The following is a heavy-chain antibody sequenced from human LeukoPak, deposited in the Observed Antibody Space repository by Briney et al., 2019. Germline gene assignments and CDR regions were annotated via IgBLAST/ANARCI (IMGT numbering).Heavy chain of an antibody. CDR2: ISWNSGSI. J-gene: IGHJ4*02. D-gene: IGHD6-19*01. Sequence: GGSLRLSCAASGFTFDDYAMHWVRQAPGKGLEWVSGISWNSGSIGYADSVKGRFTISRDNAKNSLYLQMNSLRAEDTALYYCAKGGPGWYSSGWSFDYWGQGTLVTVSS. V-gene: IGHV3-9*01. CDR1: GFTFDDYA. CDR3: AKGGPGWYSSGWSFDY.